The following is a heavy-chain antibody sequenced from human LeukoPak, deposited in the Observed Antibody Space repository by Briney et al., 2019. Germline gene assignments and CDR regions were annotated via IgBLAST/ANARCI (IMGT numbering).Heavy chain of an antibody. CDR1: GASISSGTYY. CDR2: IFSSGST. V-gene: IGHV4-31*03. D-gene: IGHD4-23*01. J-gene: IGHJ4*02. CDR3: ARDYYVRNPGYYSDY. Sequence: SETLSLTCTVSGASISSGTYYWSWIRQLPGKGLEWIGCIFSSGSTYQNPSLKSRVTISVDTSENQFSLKLNSVTAADTAVYYCARDYYVRNPGYYSDYWGQGSLLTVSS.